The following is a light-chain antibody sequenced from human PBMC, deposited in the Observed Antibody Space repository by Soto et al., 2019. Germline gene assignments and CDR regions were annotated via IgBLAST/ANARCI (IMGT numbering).Light chain of an antibody. CDR2: DVS. J-gene: IGLJ1*01. CDR1: SSDVGSHDL. CDR3: SSFTSTTTYV. V-gene: IGLV2-14*02. Sequence: QSVLTQPASVSGSPGQSIALSCTGTSSDVGSHDLVSWYQQQSGKVPKLIIYDVSSRPSGVSNHFSGSKSGNTASLTISGLQAEDEADYYCSSFTSTTTYVFGTGTKVTVL.